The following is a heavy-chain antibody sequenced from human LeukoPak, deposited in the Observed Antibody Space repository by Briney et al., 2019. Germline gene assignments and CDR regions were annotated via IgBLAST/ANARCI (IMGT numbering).Heavy chain of an antibody. Sequence: GGSLRLSCAASGFTFSSYWMSWVRQAPGKGREWVANIKQDGSEKYYVDSVQGRFTNSRDNAKNSLYLQMNSLRAEDTAVYYCARSSRSSWFYYYYYGMDVWGQGTTVTVSS. J-gene: IGHJ6*02. CDR3: ARSSRSSWFYYYYYGMDV. V-gene: IGHV3-7*01. D-gene: IGHD6-13*01. CDR1: GFTFSSYW. CDR2: IKQDGSEK.